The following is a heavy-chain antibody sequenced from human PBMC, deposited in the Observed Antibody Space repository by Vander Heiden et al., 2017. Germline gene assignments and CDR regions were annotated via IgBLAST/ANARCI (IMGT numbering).Heavy chain of an antibody. CDR2: ISGSGGST. Sequence: EVQLLESGGGLVQPGGSLRLSCAASGFTFSSYAMRWGRQAPGKGLEWVSAISGSGGSTYYADSVKGRFTIARDNSKNTLYLQMNSLRAEDTAVYYCAKALPAAMGGELDYWGQGTLVTVSS. CDR3: AKALPAAMGGELDY. CDR1: GFTFSSYA. J-gene: IGHJ4*02. V-gene: IGHV3-23*01. D-gene: IGHD2-2*01.